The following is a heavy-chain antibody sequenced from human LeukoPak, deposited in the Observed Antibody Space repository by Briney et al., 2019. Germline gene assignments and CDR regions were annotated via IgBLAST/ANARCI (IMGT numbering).Heavy chain of an antibody. CDR3: ARSKVYCSGGSCYLDY. CDR2: IIPIFGTA. CDR1: GGTFSSYA. D-gene: IGHD2-15*01. J-gene: IGHJ4*02. V-gene: IGHV1-69*13. Sequence: GASVKVSCKASGGTFSSYAISWVRQAPGQGLEWMGGIIPIFGTANYAQKFQGRVAITADESTSTAYMELSSLRSEDTAVYYCARSKVYCSGGSCYLDYWGQGTLVTVSS.